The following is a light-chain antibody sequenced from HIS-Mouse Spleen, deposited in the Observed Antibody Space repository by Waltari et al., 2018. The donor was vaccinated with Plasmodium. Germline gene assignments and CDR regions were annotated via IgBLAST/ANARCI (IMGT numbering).Light chain of an antibody. CDR2: RNN. J-gene: IGLJ3*02. CDR3: AAWDDSLSGWV. Sequence: QSVLTQPPSASGTPGQRVTISCSGSSSNIGSNYVYWYQQLPGTAPKLLIYRNNQRPSVVPDRLSGSKSGTSASLAISGLRSEDEADYYCAAWDDSLSGWVFGGGTKLTVL. V-gene: IGLV1-47*01. CDR1: SSNIGSNY.